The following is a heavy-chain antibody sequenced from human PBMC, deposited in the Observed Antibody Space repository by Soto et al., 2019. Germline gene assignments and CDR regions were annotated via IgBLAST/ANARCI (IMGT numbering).Heavy chain of an antibody. V-gene: IGHV1-69*12. D-gene: IGHD1-26*01. CDR3: AREVSEWELLQPRELTYYYYGMDV. J-gene: IGHJ6*02. CDR2: IIPIFGTA. CDR1: GGTFSSYA. Sequence: QVQLVQSGAEVKKPGSSVKVSCKASGGTFSSYAISWVRQAPGQGLEWMGGIIPIFGTANYAQKFQGRVTITADEYTSTAYMELSSLRSEDTAVYYCAREVSEWELLQPRELTYYYYGMDVWGQGTTVTVSS.